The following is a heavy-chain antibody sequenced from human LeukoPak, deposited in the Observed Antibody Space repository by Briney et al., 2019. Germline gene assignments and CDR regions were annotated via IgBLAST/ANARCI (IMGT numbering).Heavy chain of an antibody. CDR2: IIPIFGIA. D-gene: IGHD3-16*01. J-gene: IGHJ3*02. V-gene: IGHV1-69*04. CDR1: GGTFSSYA. CDR3: ASWGTTDDAFDI. Sequence: ASVKVSCKASGGTFSSYAISWVRQAPGQGLEWMGRIIPIFGIANYAQKFQGRVTITADKSTSTAYMELSSLRSEDTAVHYCASWGTTDDAFDIWGQGTMVTVSS.